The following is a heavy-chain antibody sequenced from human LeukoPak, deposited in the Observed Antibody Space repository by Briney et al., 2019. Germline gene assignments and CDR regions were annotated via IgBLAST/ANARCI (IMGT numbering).Heavy chain of an antibody. CDR2: INHSGST. D-gene: IGHD6-13*01. CDR1: GGSISGSSYY. CDR3: ARGRARIAAAGWFDP. J-gene: IGHJ5*02. Sequence: PSETLSLTCTVSGGSISGSSYYWGWIRQPPGKGLEWIGEINHSGSTNYNPSLKSRVTISVDTSKNQFSLKLSSVTAADTAVYYCARGRARIAAAGWFDPWGQGTLVTVSS. V-gene: IGHV4-39*07.